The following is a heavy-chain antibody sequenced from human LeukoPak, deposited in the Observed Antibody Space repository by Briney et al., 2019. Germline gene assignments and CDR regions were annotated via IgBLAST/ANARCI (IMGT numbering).Heavy chain of an antibody. CDR1: GFSFSDHY. J-gene: IGHJ3*02. D-gene: IGHD2-2*01. V-gene: IGHV3-72*01. CDR3: ARVRYCSSTTCRGAFDI. Sequence: PGGSLRLSCAASGFSFSDHYMDWVRQAPGKGLEWVGRARNKANSYTTEYAASVKDRFTISRDDSQNSLYLQMRSLKTEDTAVYYCARVRYCSSTTCRGAFDIWGQGTMVTVTS. CDR2: ARNKANSYTT.